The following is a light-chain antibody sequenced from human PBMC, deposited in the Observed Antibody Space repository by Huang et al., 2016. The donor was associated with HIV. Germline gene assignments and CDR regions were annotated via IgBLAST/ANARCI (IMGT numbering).Light chain of an antibody. CDR2: GAS. J-gene: IGKJ1*01. CDR3: QQYNDWLKT. V-gene: IGKV3-15*01. Sequence: EIVMTQSPATLSVSPGERATLSCRARQSVSNNLAWYQQKPGQAPRLLVYGASTRVTGIPVRFSGSGSGTEFTLTISSLQSEDFAIYYCQQYNDWLKTFGQGTKVEIK. CDR1: QSVSNN.